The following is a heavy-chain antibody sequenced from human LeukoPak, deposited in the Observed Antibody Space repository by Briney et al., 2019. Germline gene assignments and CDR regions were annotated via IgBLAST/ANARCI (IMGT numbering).Heavy chain of an antibody. J-gene: IGHJ6*03. CDR2: IKQDGSEK. Sequence: GGSLRLSCAASGFTFSSYWMNWVRQAPGKGLEWVANIKQDGSEKYYVDSVKGRFTISRDNAKNSLYLQMNSLRAEDTAVYYCARDDGTSPYYYMDVWGKGTTVTVSS. CDR3: ARDDGTSPYYYMDV. CDR1: GFTFSSYW. V-gene: IGHV3-7*01.